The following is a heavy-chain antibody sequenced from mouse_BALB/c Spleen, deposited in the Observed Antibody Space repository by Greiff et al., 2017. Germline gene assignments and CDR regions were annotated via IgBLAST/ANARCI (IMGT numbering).Heavy chain of an antibody. J-gene: IGHJ2*01. D-gene: IGHD3-1*01. Sequence: QVQLQQSGAELARPGASVKLSCKASGYTFTSYWMQWVKQRPGQGLEWIGAIYPGDGDTRYTQKFKGKATLTADKSSSTAYMQLSSLASEDSAVYYCARGWGYYWGQGTTLTVSS. V-gene: IGHV1-87*01. CDR2: IYPGDGDT. CDR1: GYTFTSYW. CDR3: ARGWGYY.